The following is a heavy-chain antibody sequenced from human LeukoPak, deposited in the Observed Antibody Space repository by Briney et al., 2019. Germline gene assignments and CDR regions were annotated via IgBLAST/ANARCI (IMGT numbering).Heavy chain of an antibody. CDR3: ARDGDYSDAFDI. Sequence: KPSETLSLTCAVYGGSLSGYYWSWLRQPPGKGLEWIGHFYYSGSTDYNPSLKSRVTISIDTSKNQFSLKLRSVTAADTAVYYCARDGDYSDAFDIWGQGTMVTVSS. V-gene: IGHV4-59*01. CDR2: FYYSGST. J-gene: IGHJ3*02. CDR1: GGSLSGYY. D-gene: IGHD4-11*01.